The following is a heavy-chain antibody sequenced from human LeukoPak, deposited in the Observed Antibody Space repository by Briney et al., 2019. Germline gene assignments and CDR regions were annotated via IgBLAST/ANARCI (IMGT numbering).Heavy chain of an antibody. Sequence: GGSLRLSCAASGFTFSSFAMSWVRQAPGKGLEWVSAISGSGGSTYYADSVKGRFTISRDNSKNTLYLQMNSLRAEDTAVYYCAKLEAVAGTNDYWGQGTLVTVSS. V-gene: IGHV3-23*01. CDR2: ISGSGGST. CDR3: AKLEAVAGTNDY. CDR1: GFTFSSFA. J-gene: IGHJ4*02. D-gene: IGHD6-19*01.